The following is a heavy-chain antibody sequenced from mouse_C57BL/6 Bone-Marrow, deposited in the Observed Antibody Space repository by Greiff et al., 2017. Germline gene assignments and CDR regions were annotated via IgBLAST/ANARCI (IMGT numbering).Heavy chain of an antibody. CDR2: IDPEHGDT. J-gene: IGHJ2*01. V-gene: IGHV14-4*01. Sequence: EVQVVESGAELVRPGASVKLSCTASGFNIKDDYMHWVKQRPEPGLEWIGWIDPEHGDTASASKFQGQAHLTADTSSTTAYLQLSSLTSEDTAVYYCTLITTVVTKGFDYGGQGTTLTGAS. CDR3: TLITTVVTKGFDY. D-gene: IGHD1-1*01. CDR1: GFNIKDDY.